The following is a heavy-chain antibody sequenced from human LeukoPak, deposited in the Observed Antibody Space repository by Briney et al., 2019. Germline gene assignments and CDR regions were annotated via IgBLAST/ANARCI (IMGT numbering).Heavy chain of an antibody. J-gene: IGHJ4*02. V-gene: IGHV1-24*01. CDR2: FDPEDGET. Sequence: ASVKVSCKVSGYTLTESSMHWVRQAPGKGLEWMGGFDPEDGETIYAQKFQGRVTMTEDTSTDTAYMELSSLRSEDTAVYYCATGRGAVAGTGGYFDYWGQGTLVTVSS. CDR1: GYTLTESS. D-gene: IGHD6-19*01. CDR3: ATGRGAVAGTGGYFDY.